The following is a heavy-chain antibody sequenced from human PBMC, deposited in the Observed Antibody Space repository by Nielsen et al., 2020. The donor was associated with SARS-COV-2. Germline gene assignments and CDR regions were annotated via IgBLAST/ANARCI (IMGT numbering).Heavy chain of an antibody. CDR3: AKDVWSGAHQIGPDY. CDR1: GFTFTNYG. Sequence: GGSLRLSCAASGFTFTNYGMHWVRQVAGKGLEWVAIISRDGSDTFYVDPVKGRFTISRDNSKNTVYLQMNSLRAEDTAVYHCAKDVWSGAHQIGPDYWGQGTLVTVSS. V-gene: IGHV3-30*18. D-gene: IGHD3-3*01. J-gene: IGHJ4*02. CDR2: ISRDGSDT.